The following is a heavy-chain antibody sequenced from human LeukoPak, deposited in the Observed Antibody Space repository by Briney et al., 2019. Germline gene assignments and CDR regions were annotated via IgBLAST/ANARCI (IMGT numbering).Heavy chain of an antibody. CDR1: GGSFSGYY. J-gene: IGHJ5*02. CDR2: INHSGST. D-gene: IGHD1-1*01. Sequence: SETLSLTCAVYGGSFSGYYWSWIRQPPGKGLEWTGEINHSGSTNYDPSLKSRVTISVDTSKNQFSLKLSSVTAADTAVYYCARMYDWSGAWFDPWGQGTLVTVSS. CDR3: ARMYDWSGAWFDP. V-gene: IGHV4-34*01.